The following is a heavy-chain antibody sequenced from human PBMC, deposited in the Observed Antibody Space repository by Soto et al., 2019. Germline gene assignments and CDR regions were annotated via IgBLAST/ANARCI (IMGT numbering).Heavy chain of an antibody. V-gene: IGHV4-34*01. CDR3: ALTGWEWDY. J-gene: IGHJ4*02. CDR2: INHSGNT. Sequence: SETLSLTCAVYGGSFSGYYWSWIRQPPGKGLEWIGEINHSGNTNYNPSLKSRVTISVDTSKNQFSLKLSSVTAADTAVYYCALTGWEWDYWGQGTLVTVSS. D-gene: IGHD1-26*01. CDR1: GGSFSGYY.